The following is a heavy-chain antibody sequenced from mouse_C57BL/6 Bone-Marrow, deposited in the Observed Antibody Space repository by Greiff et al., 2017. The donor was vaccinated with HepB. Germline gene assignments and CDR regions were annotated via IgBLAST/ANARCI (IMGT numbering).Heavy chain of an antibody. V-gene: IGHV1-82*01. Sequence: VQLQQSGPELVKPGASVKISCKASGYAFSSSWMNWVKQRPGKGLEWIGRIYPGDGDTNYNGKFKGKATLTADKSSSTAYMQLSSLTSEDSAVYFCARSAEVIYYYGSSWFAYWGQGTLVTVSA. J-gene: IGHJ3*01. D-gene: IGHD1-1*01. CDR1: GYAFSSSW. CDR2: IYPGDGDT. CDR3: ARSAEVIYYYGSSWFAY.